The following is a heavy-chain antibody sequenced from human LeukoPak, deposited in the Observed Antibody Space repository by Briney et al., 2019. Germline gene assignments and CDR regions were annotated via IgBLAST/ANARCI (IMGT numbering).Heavy chain of an antibody. V-gene: IGHV3-30*03. CDR3: ARGVGRYFDWLPLCY. CDR2: ISYDGSNK. J-gene: IGHJ4*02. D-gene: IGHD3-9*01. CDR1: GFTFSSYG. Sequence: PGRSLRLSCAASGFTFSSYGMHWVRQAPGKGLEWVAVISYDGSNKYYADSEKGRFTISRDNSKNTLYLQMNSLRAEDTAVYYCARGVGRYFDWLPLCYWGQGTLVTVSS.